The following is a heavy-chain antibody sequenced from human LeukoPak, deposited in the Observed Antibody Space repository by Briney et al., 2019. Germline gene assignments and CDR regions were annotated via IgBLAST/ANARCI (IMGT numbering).Heavy chain of an antibody. J-gene: IGHJ4*02. CDR1: GGSISSYY. Sequence: SETLSLTCTVSGGSISSYYWSWIRQPPGKGLEWIGYINYSGSTNYNPSLKSRVTISVDTCKNQFSMNMSSVTAADTAVYYCAREGDCSGGSCPGGTDYWGQGTLVTVSS. CDR2: INYSGST. D-gene: IGHD2-15*01. CDR3: AREGDCSGGSCPGGTDY. V-gene: IGHV4-59*01.